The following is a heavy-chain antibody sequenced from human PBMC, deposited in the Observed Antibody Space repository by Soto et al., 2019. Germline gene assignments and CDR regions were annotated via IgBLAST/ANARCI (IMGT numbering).Heavy chain of an antibody. CDR3: ARARGYSGDDNYYYFDLDV. J-gene: IGHJ6*02. Sequence: QVQLVQSGAEVKKPGSSVKVSCKASGGTFNNYPITWVRQAPGEGLEWMGGSIPIFGTANYAQKLQGRVTISVDESTSTAYMELSSLRSEDTAVYYCARARGYSGDDNYYYFDLDVCGQGTTVTVSS. CDR1: GGTFNNYP. V-gene: IGHV1-69*01. CDR2: SIPIFGTA. D-gene: IGHD5-12*01.